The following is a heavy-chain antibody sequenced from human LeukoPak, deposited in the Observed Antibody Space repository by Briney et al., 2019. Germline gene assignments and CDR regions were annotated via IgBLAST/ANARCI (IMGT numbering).Heavy chain of an antibody. CDR2: IKDDGSLK. V-gene: IGHV3-48*03. J-gene: IGHJ4*02. D-gene: IGHD5-24*01. Sequence: PGGSLRLSCVGSRLTFSGFEMNWVRQAPGKGLEWVSYIKDDGSLKTYADSVKRRFTISRDNAKNSLYLQMNSLRVEDTAIYYCARRFRDWGQGTLVTVSS. CDR1: RLTFSGFE. CDR3: ARRFRD.